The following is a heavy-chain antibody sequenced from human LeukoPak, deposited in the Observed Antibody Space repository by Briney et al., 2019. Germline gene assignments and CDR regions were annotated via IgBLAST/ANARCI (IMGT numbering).Heavy chain of an antibody. CDR3: ARHTTKYIVLVPAVLDY. CDR1: GYSISSGYY. D-gene: IGHD2-2*01. CDR2: IYYSGST. V-gene: IGHV4-38-2*02. J-gene: IGHJ4*02. Sequence: SETLSLTCTVSGYSISSGYYWGWIRQPPGKGLEWIGSIYYSGSTYYNPSLKSRVTISVDTSKNQFSLNLSSVTAADTAFYYCARHTTKYIVLVPAVLDYWGQGTLVAVSS.